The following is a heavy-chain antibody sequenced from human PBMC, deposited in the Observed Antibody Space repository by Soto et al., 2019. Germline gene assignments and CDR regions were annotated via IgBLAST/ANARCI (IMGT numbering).Heavy chain of an antibody. V-gene: IGHV1-46*03. D-gene: IGHD2-15*01. CDR2: INPSGGST. J-gene: IGHJ4*02. Sequence: QVQLVQSGAEVKKPGASVKVSCKASGYTFTSYYMHWVRQAPGQGLEWMGIINPSGGSTSYAQKLQGRVTMTRDTSTSTVYMELSSLRSEDTAVYYCDRAGIVVVGAATLSVFDYWGQGTLVTVSS. CDR3: DRAGIVVVGAATLSVFDY. CDR1: GYTFTSYY.